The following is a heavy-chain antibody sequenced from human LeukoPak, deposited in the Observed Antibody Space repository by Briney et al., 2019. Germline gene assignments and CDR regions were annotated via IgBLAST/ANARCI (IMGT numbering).Heavy chain of an antibody. D-gene: IGHD3-22*01. CDR3: ASLDSSGYYSVRY. CDR1: GFTFDDYA. J-gene: IGHJ4*02. CDR2: ISWNSGSI. Sequence: PGRSLRLSCAASGFTFDDYAMHWVRQAPGKGLEWVSGISWNSGSIGYADSVKGRFTISRDNAKNSLYLQMNSLRAEDTAVYYCASLDSSGYYSVRYWGQGTLVTVSS. V-gene: IGHV3-9*01.